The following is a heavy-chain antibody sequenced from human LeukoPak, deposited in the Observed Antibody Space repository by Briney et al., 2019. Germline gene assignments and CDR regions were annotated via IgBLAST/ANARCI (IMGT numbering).Heavy chain of an antibody. CDR1: GFTFSSYA. CDR2: IYSGGST. V-gene: IGHV3-53*01. Sequence: GGSLRLSCAVSGFTFSSYAMSWVRQAPGKGLEWVSVIYSGGSTYYADSVKGRFTISRDNSKNTLYLQMNSLRAEDTAVYYCARGGWTYFDYWGQGTLVTVSS. J-gene: IGHJ4*02. CDR3: ARGGWTYFDY. D-gene: IGHD3/OR15-3a*01.